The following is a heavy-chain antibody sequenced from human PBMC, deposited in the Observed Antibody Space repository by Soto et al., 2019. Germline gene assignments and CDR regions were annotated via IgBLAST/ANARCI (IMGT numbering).Heavy chain of an antibody. CDR1: GGTFSSYT. CDR2: IIPILGIA. J-gene: IGHJ3*02. V-gene: IGHV1-69*02. D-gene: IGHD3-9*01. Sequence: QVQLVQSGAEVKKPGSSVKVSCKASGGTFSSYTISWVRQAPGQGLEWMGRIIPILGIANYAQKFQGRVTITVDKPTSTAHMDLSRLRFQEPAVYYCARQDCEILCGYIGAFDIWGQGTMVTVSS. CDR3: ARQDCEILCGYIGAFDI.